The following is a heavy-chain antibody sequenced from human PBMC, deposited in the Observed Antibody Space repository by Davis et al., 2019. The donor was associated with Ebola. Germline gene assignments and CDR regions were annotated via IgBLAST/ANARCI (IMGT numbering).Heavy chain of an antibody. Sequence: ASVKVSCKASGYTFTSYGISWVRQAPGQGLEWMGWISAYNGNTNYAQKFQGRVTMTRDTSISTAYMELGRLRSDDTAVYYCARAQFPTTSDHWGQGTLVTVSS. CDR2: ISAYNGNT. J-gene: IGHJ4*02. CDR3: ARAQFPTTSDH. V-gene: IGHV1-18*01. CDR1: GYTFTSYG. D-gene: IGHD1-1*01.